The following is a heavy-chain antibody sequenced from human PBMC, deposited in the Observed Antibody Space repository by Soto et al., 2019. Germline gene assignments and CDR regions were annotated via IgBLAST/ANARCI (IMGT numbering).Heavy chain of an antibody. J-gene: IGHJ4*02. V-gene: IGHV3-30*18. CDR2: ISYDGSNK. Sequence: ESGGGVVQPGRSLRLSCAASGFTFSSYGMHWVRQAPGKGLEWVAVISYDGSNKYYADSVKGRFTISRDNSKNTLYLQMNSLRAEDTAVYYCAKDSGYCSSTSCPIIYWGQRTLVTVSS. CDR1: GFTFSSYG. CDR3: AKDSGYCSSTSCPIIY. D-gene: IGHD2-2*01.